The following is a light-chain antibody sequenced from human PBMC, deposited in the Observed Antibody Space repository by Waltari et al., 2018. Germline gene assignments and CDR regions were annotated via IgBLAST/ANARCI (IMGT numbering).Light chain of an antibody. Sequence: EIVLTQSPDILSFSPGERATLSCRASQSFGTYLAWYQQRPGQSPSLLIYDASYRATGIPARFSGSGSETDFTLTISSLQPEDFAVYYCQQRRNWPLTFGGGTRVQI. CDR2: DAS. CDR1: QSFGTY. V-gene: IGKV3-11*01. J-gene: IGKJ4*01. CDR3: QQRRNWPLT.